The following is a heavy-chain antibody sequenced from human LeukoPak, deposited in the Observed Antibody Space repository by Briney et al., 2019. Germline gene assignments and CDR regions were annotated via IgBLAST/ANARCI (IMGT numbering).Heavy chain of an antibody. J-gene: IGHJ4*02. Sequence: SETLSLTCTVSGGSISSYYWSWIRQPPGKGLEWIGYIYYSGSTNYNPSLKSRVTISVDTSKNQFSLKLSSVTAADTAVYYCARGHNYGRLWGYWGQGTLVTVSS. V-gene: IGHV4-59*01. CDR3: ARGHNYGRLWGY. CDR2: IYYSGST. D-gene: IGHD5-18*01. CDR1: GGSISSYY.